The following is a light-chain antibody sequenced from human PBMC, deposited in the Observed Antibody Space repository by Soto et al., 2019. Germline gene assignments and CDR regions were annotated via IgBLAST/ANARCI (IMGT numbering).Light chain of an antibody. J-gene: IGLJ2*01. Sequence: QSALTQPASVSGSPGQSITISCTGTSNDVGGYNYVSWYQQHPGKAPKLMMYEGSNRPSGVSDRFSGSKSGNTASLTISGLLAEEEADYYCSSFTSRTTLVFGGGTKLTVL. CDR3: SSFTSRTTLV. CDR1: SNDVGGYNY. CDR2: EGS. V-gene: IGLV2-14*01.